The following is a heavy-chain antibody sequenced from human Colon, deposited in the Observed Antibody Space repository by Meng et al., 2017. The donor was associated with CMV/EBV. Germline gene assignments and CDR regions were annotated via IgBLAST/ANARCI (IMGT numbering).Heavy chain of an antibody. J-gene: IGHJ4*02. D-gene: IGHD6-6*01. V-gene: IGHV1-8*01. CDR3: ARGGGGASSDY. Sequence: SCTTSGYTFTDYDVNWGRPAPGQGLEWLGWMTPSSGYPGYAPKFQGRVTMTRDTSISTVYMELSGLTSEDTAVYYCARGGGGASSDYWGQGTLVTVSS. CDR2: MTPSSGYP. CDR1: GYTFTDYD.